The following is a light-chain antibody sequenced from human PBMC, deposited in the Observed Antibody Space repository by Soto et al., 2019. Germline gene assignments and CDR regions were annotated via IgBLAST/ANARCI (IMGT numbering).Light chain of an antibody. J-gene: IGKJ3*01. CDR2: GAS. CDR3: QNYNKWPLFT. V-gene: IGKV3-15*01. CDR1: LSVGSN. Sequence: ETVMTQSPATLSVSPGERATLSCRASLSVGSNLAWYQQRPGQAPSLRIYGASTRATGIPVRFSGSGSGTEFTLTLRGLQSEDLGFDYCQNYNKWPLFTFGPGTRVDMK.